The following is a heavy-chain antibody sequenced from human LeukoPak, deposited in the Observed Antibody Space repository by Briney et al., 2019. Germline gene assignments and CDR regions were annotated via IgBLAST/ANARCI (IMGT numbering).Heavy chain of an antibody. Sequence: ASVKVSCKASGYTFTGYYMHWVRQAPGQGLEWMGWINPNSGGTNYAQKFQGRVTMTRDTSISTAYMELSRLRSDDTAVYYCARGVGYCSSTSCPSGYWFDPWGQGTLVTVSS. CDR3: ARGVGYCSSTSCPSGYWFDP. J-gene: IGHJ5*02. V-gene: IGHV1-2*02. D-gene: IGHD2-2*03. CDR1: GYTFTGYY. CDR2: INPNSGGT.